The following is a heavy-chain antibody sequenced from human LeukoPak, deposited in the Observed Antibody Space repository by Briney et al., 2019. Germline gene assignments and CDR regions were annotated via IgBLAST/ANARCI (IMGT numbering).Heavy chain of an antibody. V-gene: IGHV4-38-2*02. Sequence: SETLSLTCTVSGYSISSGYYWGWIRQPPGKGLEWIGSIYYSGSTYYNPSLKSRVTISVDTSKNQFSLKLRSVTAADTAVYYCARVYCSSTSCYPLDYYYYYYMDVWGKGTTVTVSS. CDR1: GYSISSGYY. CDR3: ARVYCSSTSCYPLDYYYYYYMDV. J-gene: IGHJ6*03. D-gene: IGHD2-2*01. CDR2: IYYSGST.